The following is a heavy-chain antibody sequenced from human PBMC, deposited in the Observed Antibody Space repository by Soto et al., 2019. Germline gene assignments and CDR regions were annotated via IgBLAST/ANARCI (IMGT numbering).Heavy chain of an antibody. V-gene: IGHV1-69*01. CDR3: AREFITMVRGVNYGMDV. CDR2: IIPIFGTA. J-gene: IGHJ6*02. D-gene: IGHD3-10*01. CDR1: GGTFSSYA. Sequence: QVQLVQSGAEVKKPGSSVKVSCKASGGTFSSYAISWVRQAPGQGLEWMGGIIPIFGTANYVQKFQGRVTITADESTSTAYMELSSLRSEDTAVYHCAREFITMVRGVNYGMDVWGQGTTVTVSS.